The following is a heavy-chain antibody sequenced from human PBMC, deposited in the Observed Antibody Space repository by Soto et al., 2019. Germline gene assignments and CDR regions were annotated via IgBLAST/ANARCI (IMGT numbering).Heavy chain of an antibody. J-gene: IGHJ2*01. CDR3: AHRRRGGFYYDSGGGFDL. Sequence: QITLKESGPTLVKPTQTLTLTCTFSGFSLSTSGVGVGWIRQPPGKALEWLALIYWDDDKRYSPSLKSRLTTTKDTSKNQVVLTMTNMDPVDTATYYCAHRRRGGFYYDSGGGFDLWGRGTLVTVSS. V-gene: IGHV2-5*02. D-gene: IGHD3-22*01. CDR2: IYWDDDK. CDR1: GFSLSTSGVG.